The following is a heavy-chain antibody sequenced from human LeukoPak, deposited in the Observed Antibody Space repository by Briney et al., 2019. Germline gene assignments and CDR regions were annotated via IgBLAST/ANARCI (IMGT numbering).Heavy chain of an antibody. Sequence: GGSLRLSCAASGFTFSDYYMSWIRQAPGKGLEWVSYITSSGSTIYYADSVKGRFTISRDNAKNSLYLQMNSLRAEDTAVHYCAREGRRSSTSCYATYYYMDVWGKGTTVTVSS. V-gene: IGHV3-11*04. CDR2: ITSSGSTI. CDR3: AREGRRSSTSCYATYYYMDV. CDR1: GFTFSDYY. D-gene: IGHD2-2*01. J-gene: IGHJ6*03.